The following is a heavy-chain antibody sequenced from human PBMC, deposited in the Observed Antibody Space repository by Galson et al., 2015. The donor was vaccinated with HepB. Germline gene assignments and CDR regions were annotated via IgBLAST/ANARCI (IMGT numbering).Heavy chain of an antibody. V-gene: IGHV1-24*01. J-gene: IGHJ5*02. D-gene: IGHD2/OR15-2a*01. CDR3: ATMGYCNKTTCDRVGFDP. CDR2: FDPEDGET. CDR1: GSTLIEVS. Sequence: SVKVSCKVSGSTLIEVSMNWVRQPPGKGLEWMGGFDPEDGETIFAQRFQGRVTMTEDTSTGTAYMELSSLTSEDTAVYYCATMGYCNKTTCDRVGFDPWGQGTLVTVSS.